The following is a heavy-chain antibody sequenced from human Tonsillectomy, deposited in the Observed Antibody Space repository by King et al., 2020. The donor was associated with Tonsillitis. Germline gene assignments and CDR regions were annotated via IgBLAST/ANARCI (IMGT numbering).Heavy chain of an antibody. CDR3: ARLRFYDSSGPFHH. V-gene: IGHV3-23*04. CDR1: GFTFTSFG. D-gene: IGHD3-22*01. CDR2: ISGDGGST. J-gene: IGHJ4*02. Sequence: VQLVESGGDWEQPGGSLRLSCEASGFTFTSFGMGWVRQAPGKGLEWVSSISGDGGSTYYADSVKGRFTISRDNSKNTLSLEMNSLGVEDTAVYYCARLRFYDSSGPFHHWGQGTLVTVSS.